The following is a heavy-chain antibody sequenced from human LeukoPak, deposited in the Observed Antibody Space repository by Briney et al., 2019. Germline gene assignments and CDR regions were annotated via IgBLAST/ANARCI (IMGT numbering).Heavy chain of an antibody. CDR2: THHSGNT. CDR3: ARDSGWYCSGGSCYSLFHYYYYGMDV. Sequence: SETLSLTCIVSGDSVSGYYWNWIRQPPGKGLEWIGYTHHSGNTLYNPSLKSRVTTSVDTSKNQFSLSLSSVTAADTAVYYCARDSGWYCSGGSCYSLFHYYYYGMDVWGQGTTVTVSS. J-gene: IGHJ6*02. D-gene: IGHD2-15*01. V-gene: IGHV4-59*02. CDR1: GDSVSGYY.